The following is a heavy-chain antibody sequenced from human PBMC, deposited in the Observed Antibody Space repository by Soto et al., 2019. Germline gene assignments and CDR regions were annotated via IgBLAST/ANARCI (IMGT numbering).Heavy chain of an antibody. D-gene: IGHD5-18*01. Sequence: QVQLVQSGGEVKKPGASVKVSCKASGYTFTSYGISWVRQAPGQGLEWMGWINAYNGNTNYAQKVQGRVTMTTDTSTSTASMELRRLRCDDTAVYDCARGVGYGLIDGWGQGTLVTVSS. CDR3: ARGVGYGLIDG. V-gene: IGHV1-18*01. CDR1: GYTFTSYG. J-gene: IGHJ4*02. CDR2: INAYNGNT.